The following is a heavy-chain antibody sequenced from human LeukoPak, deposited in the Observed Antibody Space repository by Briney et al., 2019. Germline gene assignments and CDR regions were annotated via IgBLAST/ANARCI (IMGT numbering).Heavy chain of an antibody. V-gene: IGHV4-59*01. Sequence: SETLSLTCTVSGDSMSSFYWSWIRQPPGEGLEWIGYIYSSGSTNYNPSLKSRVTISVDMSKSQFSPKLSSVTAADTAVYYCARGVVITFGGAAVYWGQGTLVTVSS. D-gene: IGHD3-16*01. CDR2: IYSSGST. J-gene: IGHJ4*02. CDR1: GDSMSSFY. CDR3: ARGVVITFGGAAVY.